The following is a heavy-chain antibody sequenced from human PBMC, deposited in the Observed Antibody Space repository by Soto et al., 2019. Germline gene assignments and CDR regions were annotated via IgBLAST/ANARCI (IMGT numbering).Heavy chain of an antibody. V-gene: IGHV4-59*01. J-gene: IGHJ3*02. CDR3: GRAPLCWGELSPVVFDM. D-gene: IGHD3-16*02. CDR2: IYYSGST. CDR1: GGSISSYY. Sequence: SETLSLTCTASGGSISSYYWSWIRQPPGKGLEWIGYIYYSGSTNYNPSLKSRVTISVDTSKNQFSLKLSSVTAADTAVYYCGRAPLCWGELSPVVFDMGGKGTRVTV.